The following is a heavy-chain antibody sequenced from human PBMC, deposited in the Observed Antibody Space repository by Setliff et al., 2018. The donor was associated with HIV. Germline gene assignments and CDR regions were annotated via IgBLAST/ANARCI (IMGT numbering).Heavy chain of an antibody. CDR2: IGGRFDT. D-gene: IGHD1-7*01. CDR1: GFTFSDYS. Sequence: PGGSLRLSCAASGFTFSDYSMNWVRQAPGKGLEWVSFIGGRFDTYFADSVKGRFTVSRDNAKNSLYLQMNSLRAEDTAVYYCARNSKNWNYPVEYYDYYMDVWGTGTTVTVSS. J-gene: IGHJ6*03. CDR3: ARNSKNWNYPVEYYDYYMDV. V-gene: IGHV3-48*01.